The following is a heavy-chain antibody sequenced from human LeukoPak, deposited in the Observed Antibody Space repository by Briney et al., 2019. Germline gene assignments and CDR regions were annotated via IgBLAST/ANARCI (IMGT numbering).Heavy chain of an antibody. J-gene: IGHJ4*02. CDR2: LYYGKHT. CDR1: GGSISIISSSTDY. Sequence: PSETLSLTCTVSGGSISIISSSTDYWGWIRQAPGKGLEWIGGLYYGKHTHYNPSLKSRATFSVDTSHNQISLTLTSVTAADEAVYFCATQLPTAAADTRGYFDYWGQGTVVTVSS. V-gene: IGHV4-39*01. D-gene: IGHD6-25*01. CDR3: ATQLPTAAADTRGYFDY.